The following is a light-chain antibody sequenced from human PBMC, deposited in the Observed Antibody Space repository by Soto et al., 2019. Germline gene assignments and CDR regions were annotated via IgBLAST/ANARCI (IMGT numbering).Light chain of an antibody. V-gene: IGKV3D-20*02. J-gene: IGKJ5*01. CDR1: QSIISSY. CDR2: GAS. Sequence: EIVLKKSPGTLSLYPGERATLSCRASQSIISSYLGWYQQKPGQAPRLLIYGASSRATGIPDRFSGSGSGTDFTLTISSLEPEDFAVYYCQQRSNWPPITFGQGTRLEIK. CDR3: QQRSNWPPIT.